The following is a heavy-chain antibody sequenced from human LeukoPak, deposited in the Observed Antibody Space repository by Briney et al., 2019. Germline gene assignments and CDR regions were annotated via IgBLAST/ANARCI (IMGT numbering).Heavy chain of an antibody. CDR1: GGSISSGGYY. D-gene: IGHD5-12*01. Sequence: SQTLSLTCTVSGGSISSGGYYWSWIRQHPGKGLEWIGYIYYSGSTYYNPSLKSRVTISVDTSKNQFSLNLSSVTAADTAVYYCARGLVAPFDYWGQGTLVTVSS. V-gene: IGHV4-31*03. CDR3: ARGLVAPFDY. CDR2: IYYSGST. J-gene: IGHJ4*02.